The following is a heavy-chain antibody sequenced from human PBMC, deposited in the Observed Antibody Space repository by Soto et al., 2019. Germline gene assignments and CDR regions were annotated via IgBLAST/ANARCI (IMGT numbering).Heavy chain of an antibody. Sequence: QVQLVQSGAEVKKPGASVKVSCKASGYTFTSYDINCVRQATGQGVEYLGWMNPNSGNTGYVKKFQGRVTMTRDTSMSTAIMELSSLRSEDTAVYDCARGMKYGDYSRWFDPCGPGTLVTVSS. CDR2: MNPNSGNT. V-gene: IGHV1-8*01. D-gene: IGHD4-17*01. CDR3: ARGMKYGDYSRWFDP. CDR1: GYTFTSYD. J-gene: IGHJ5*02.